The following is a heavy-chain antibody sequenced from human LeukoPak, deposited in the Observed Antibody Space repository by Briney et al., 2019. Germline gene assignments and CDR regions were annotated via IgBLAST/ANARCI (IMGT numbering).Heavy chain of an antibody. D-gene: IGHD1-26*01. CDR2: IYYSGST. V-gene: IGHV4-59*01. CDR1: GGSISSYY. CDR3: ARAYSGSYDTINWFDP. Sequence: PSETLSLTCTVSGGSISSYYWSWIRQPPGEGLEWIGYIYYSGSTNYSPSLKSRVTISVDTSKNQFSLKLSSVTAADTAVYYCARAYSGSYDTINWFDPWGQGTLVTVSS. J-gene: IGHJ5*02.